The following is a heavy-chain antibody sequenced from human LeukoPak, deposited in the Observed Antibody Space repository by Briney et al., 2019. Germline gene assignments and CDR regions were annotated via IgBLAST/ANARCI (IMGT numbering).Heavy chain of an antibody. CDR1: GYTFTSYT. Sequence: GASVTVSCKASGYTFTSYTTHWVRQAPGQRLEWMGWINAGNDNTKYSQNFQDRVTITRDTSASTAYMELSSLRSEDTAVYYCARGGVPGFYYDSSGSYYHYFDFWGQGTLVTVSS. J-gene: IGHJ4*02. CDR2: INAGNDNT. CDR3: ARGGVPGFYYDSSGSYYHYFDF. D-gene: IGHD3-22*01. V-gene: IGHV1-3*01.